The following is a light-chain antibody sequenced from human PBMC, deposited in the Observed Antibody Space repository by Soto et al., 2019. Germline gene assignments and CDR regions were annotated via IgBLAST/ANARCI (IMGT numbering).Light chain of an antibody. J-gene: IGKJ3*01. CDR3: QQYANSPLT. Sequence: EIVLTQSPGILSLSPGEGATLSCRASQSVSSSYLAWYQQKPGQAPGLLIYGASSRATGIPDRFSGSGSGTDFTLTISRLEPEDFAVYYCQQYANSPLTFGPGTKVDIK. V-gene: IGKV3-20*01. CDR2: GAS. CDR1: QSVSSSY.